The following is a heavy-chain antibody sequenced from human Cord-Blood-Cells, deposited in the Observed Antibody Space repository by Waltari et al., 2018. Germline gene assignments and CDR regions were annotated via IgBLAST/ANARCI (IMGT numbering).Heavy chain of an antibody. Sequence: EVQLLESGGGLVQPGGSLRLSCVASGFTFSSYAMSWVRQAPGNGLEWVSAISGSGGSTYYADSVKGRFTISRDNYKNTLYLQMNSLRAEDTAVYYCAKVDGSRYFDLWGRGTLVTVSS. D-gene: IGHD3-10*01. CDR1: GFTFSSYA. V-gene: IGHV3-23*01. J-gene: IGHJ2*01. CDR2: ISGSGGST. CDR3: AKVDGSRYFDL.